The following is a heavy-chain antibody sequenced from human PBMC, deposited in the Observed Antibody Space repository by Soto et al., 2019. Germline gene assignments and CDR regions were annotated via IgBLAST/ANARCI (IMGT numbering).Heavy chain of an antibody. J-gene: IGHJ4*02. Sequence: QVQLQQRGAGLLMPSETLSLTCAVYGGSFSGYHYTWIRQPPGKGLEWIGEVHHDGGINYNPSLASRATIPADASKNQFFLRLRSATAADTAVYYCSRGYGEQWPTNDYWGQGTLVTVSS. CDR2: VHHDGGI. V-gene: IGHV4-34*02. D-gene: IGHD6-19*01. CDR3: SRGYGEQWPTNDY. CDR1: GGSFSGYH.